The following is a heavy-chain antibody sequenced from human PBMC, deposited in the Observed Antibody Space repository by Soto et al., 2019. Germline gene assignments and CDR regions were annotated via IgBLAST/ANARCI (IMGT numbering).Heavy chain of an antibody. CDR2: IKQDGSEK. J-gene: IGHJ3*02. CDR1: GFTFSSYW. D-gene: IGHD3-22*01. CDR3: ARPGRVITSRDAFDI. V-gene: IGHV3-7*01. Sequence: GGSLRLSCAASGFTFSSYWMSWVRQAPGKGLEWVANIKQDGSEKYYVDSVKGRFTISRDNAKNSLYLQMNSLRAEDTAVYYCARPGRVITSRDAFDIWGQGTMVTVSS.